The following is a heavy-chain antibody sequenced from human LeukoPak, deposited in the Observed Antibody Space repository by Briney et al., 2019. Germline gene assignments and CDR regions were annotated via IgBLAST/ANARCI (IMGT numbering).Heavy chain of an antibody. CDR1: GGSMNNYY. CDR3: ARHGYSSGWYNFDY. Sequence: PSETLSLTCSVSGGSMNNYYWVWIRQPPGKGLQWIGFIYSSGSTNYNPSLKSRVTISVDTSENQFFLKLNSVTAADTAVYYCARHGYSSGWYNFDYWGQGTLVTVSS. D-gene: IGHD6-19*01. V-gene: IGHV4-59*08. CDR2: IYSSGST. J-gene: IGHJ4*02.